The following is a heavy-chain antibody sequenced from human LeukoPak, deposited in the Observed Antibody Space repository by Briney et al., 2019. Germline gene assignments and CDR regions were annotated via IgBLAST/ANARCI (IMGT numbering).Heavy chain of an antibody. V-gene: IGHV4-59*01. CDR3: ARESGSGYSSSWYDY. J-gene: IGHJ4*02. CDR2: IYYSGST. CDR1: GGSISSYY. D-gene: IGHD6-13*01. Sequence: SETLSLTCTVSGGSISSYYWSWIRQPPGKGLEWIGYIYYSGSTNYNPSLKSRVTISVDTSKNQFSLKLSSVTAADTAVYYCARESGSGYSSSWYDYWGQGTLVTVSS.